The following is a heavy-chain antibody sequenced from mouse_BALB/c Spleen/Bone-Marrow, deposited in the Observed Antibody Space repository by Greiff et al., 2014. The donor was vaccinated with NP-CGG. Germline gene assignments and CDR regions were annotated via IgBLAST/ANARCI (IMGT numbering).Heavy chain of an antibody. J-gene: IGHJ3*01. CDR2: ISGGGSYT. V-gene: IGHV5-9-2*01. CDR3: ARHAYYDQTEVSFVY. D-gene: IGHD2-4*01. CDR1: GFTFSNYG. Sequence: DVQLQESGGGLVKSGGSLKLSCAASGFTFSNYGMSWVRQTPEKRLEWVATISGGGSYTFYSDSVKGRFTISRDNAKNNLYLQLSSLRSGDTALYYCARHAYYDQTEVSFVYWGQGTLVTVSA.